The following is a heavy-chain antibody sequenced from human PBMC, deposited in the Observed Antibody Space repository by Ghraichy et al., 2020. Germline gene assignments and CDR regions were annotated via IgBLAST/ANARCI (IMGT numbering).Heavy chain of an antibody. CDR2: MNPNSGNT. D-gene: IGHD1-26*01. CDR3: ARARPYSGSYYY. J-gene: IGHJ4*02. CDR1: GYTFTSYD. Sequence: ASVKVSCKASGYTFTSYDINWVRQATGQGLEWMGWMNPNSGNTGYAQKFQGRVTMTRNTSISTAYMELSSLRSEDTAVYYCARARPYSGSYYYWGQGTLVTVSS. V-gene: IGHV1-8*01.